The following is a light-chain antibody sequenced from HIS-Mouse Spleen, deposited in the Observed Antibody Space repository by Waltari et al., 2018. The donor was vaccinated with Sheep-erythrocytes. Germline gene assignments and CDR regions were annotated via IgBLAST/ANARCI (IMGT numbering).Light chain of an antibody. V-gene: IGLV2-23*01. J-gene: IGLJ2*01. CDR2: EGS. CDR1: RSDVGCYTL. Sequence: QSALTQPASVSGSPGQSITIPCTGTRSDVGCYTLLSWYQQHPGKAPKLMIYEGSKRPSGVSNRFSGSKSGNTASLTISGLQAEDEADYYCCSYAGSSTYVVFGGGTKLTVL. CDR3: CSYAGSSTYVV.